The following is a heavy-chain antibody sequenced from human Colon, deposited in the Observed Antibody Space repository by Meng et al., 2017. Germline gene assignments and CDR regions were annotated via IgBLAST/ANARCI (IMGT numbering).Heavy chain of an antibody. CDR1: GFTFSSYG. D-gene: IGHD6-19*01. CDR2: IWFDGSNG. J-gene: IGHJ4*02. V-gene: IGHV3-33*01. CDR3: ARDGGLGFDY. Sequence: GGSLRLSCAASGFTFSSYGMHWVRQAPGKGLEWVAIIWFDGSNGYYADSVKGRFTISRDNSKNTLYLQMTSLRAADTAVYYCARDGGLGFDYWGQGTLVTVYS.